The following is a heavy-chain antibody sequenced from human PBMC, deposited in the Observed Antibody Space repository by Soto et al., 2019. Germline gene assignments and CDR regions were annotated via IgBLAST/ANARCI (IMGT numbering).Heavy chain of an antibody. CDR3: ARDYEDYDSSGYSDY. CDR2: IIPIFGTA. J-gene: IGHJ4*02. CDR1: GGTFSSYA. V-gene: IGHV1-69*01. D-gene: IGHD3-22*01. Sequence: QVQLVQTGAEVKKPGSSVKVSCKASGGTFSSYAISWVRQAPGQGLEWMGGIIPIFGTANYAQKFQGRVTITADESTSTAYMELSILRSEDTAVYYCARDYEDYDSSGYSDYWGQGTLVTVSS.